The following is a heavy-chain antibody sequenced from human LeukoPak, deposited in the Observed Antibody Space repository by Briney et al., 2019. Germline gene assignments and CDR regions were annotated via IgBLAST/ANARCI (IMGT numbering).Heavy chain of an antibody. CDR3: AKTTTGYSSGRFPGWPVDY. V-gene: IGHV3-23*01. J-gene: IGHJ4*02. CDR1: GFTFSSYA. CDR2: IFGSGGST. Sequence: GGSLRLSCAASGFTFSSYAMYWVRQAPGKGLEWVSGIFGSGGSTHYADSVKGRFTISRDNSKNTVCLQMNSLRAEDTAVYYCAKTTTGYSSGRFPGWPVDYWGQGTLVTVSS. D-gene: IGHD6-19*01.